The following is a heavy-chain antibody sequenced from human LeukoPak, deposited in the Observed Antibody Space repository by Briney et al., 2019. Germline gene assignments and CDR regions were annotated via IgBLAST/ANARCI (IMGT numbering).Heavy chain of an antibody. Sequence: SETLSLTCAVYGGSFSGYYWSWIRQPPGKGLEWIGSIYYSGSTYYNPSLKSRVTISVDTSKNQFSLKLNSVTPEDTAVYYCARGFYGDYDFDYWGQGTLVTVSS. CDR1: GGSFSGYY. D-gene: IGHD4-17*01. J-gene: IGHJ4*02. V-gene: IGHV4-34*01. CDR2: IYYSGST. CDR3: ARGFYGDYDFDY.